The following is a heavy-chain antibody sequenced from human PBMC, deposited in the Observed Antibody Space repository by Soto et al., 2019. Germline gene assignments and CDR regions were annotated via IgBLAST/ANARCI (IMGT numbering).Heavy chain of an antibody. Sequence: QVRLVESGGGVVQPGRSLRLSCTASGFSFSSYAMYWFRQPPGKGLEWVAVITKDGMNKNYADSVKGRVTVSRDNANXXXXXXXXXXXXXXXXXXXXXXXXXXXXXXXTWFEPWGQGTLLTV. V-gene: IGHV3-30*04. CDR3: XXXXXXXXXXXTWFEP. CDR1: GFSFSSYA. J-gene: IGHJ5*02. CDR2: ITKDGMNK.